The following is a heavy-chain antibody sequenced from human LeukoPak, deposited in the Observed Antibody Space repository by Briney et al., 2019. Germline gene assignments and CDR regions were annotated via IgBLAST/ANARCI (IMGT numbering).Heavy chain of an antibody. J-gene: IGHJ3*02. Sequence: GASVKVSCKASGYTSTSYGISWVRQAPGQGLEWMGWISAYNGNTNYAQKLQGRVTMTTDTSTSTAYMELRSLRSDDTAVYYCARDYYGSGSYYNSDAFDIWGQGTMVTVSS. CDR2: ISAYNGNT. D-gene: IGHD3-10*01. V-gene: IGHV1-18*01. CDR1: GYTSTSYG. CDR3: ARDYYGSGSYYNSDAFDI.